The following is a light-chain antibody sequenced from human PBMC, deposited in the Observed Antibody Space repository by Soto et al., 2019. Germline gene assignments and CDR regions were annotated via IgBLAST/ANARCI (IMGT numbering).Light chain of an antibody. CDR1: SSDVAKYDY. CDR3: CSHAGSYTFV. CDR2: DVS. Sequence: QSALTQPHSVSGSPGQSVTISCTGTSSDVAKYDYVSWYQQSPARAPKLLIYDVSKRPSGVPDRFSGSKSGNTASLTISQIQADDEADYYCCSHAGSYTFVFGTGTKVTVL. V-gene: IGLV2-11*02. J-gene: IGLJ1*01.